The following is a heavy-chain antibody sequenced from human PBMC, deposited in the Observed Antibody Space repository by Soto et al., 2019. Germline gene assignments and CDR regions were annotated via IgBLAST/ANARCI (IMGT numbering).Heavy chain of an antibody. V-gene: IGHV5-51*01. CDR1: GYSFTSYW. CDR3: ARGEVYCSGGSCYSFDY. J-gene: IGHJ4*02. D-gene: IGHD2-15*01. CDR2: IYPGDSDT. Sequence: GESLKISCKGSGYSFTSYWIGWVRQMPGKGLEWMGIIYPGDSDTRYSPSFQGQVTISADKSISTAYLQWSSLKASDTAMYYCARGEVYCSGGSCYSFDYWGQGTLVTVSS.